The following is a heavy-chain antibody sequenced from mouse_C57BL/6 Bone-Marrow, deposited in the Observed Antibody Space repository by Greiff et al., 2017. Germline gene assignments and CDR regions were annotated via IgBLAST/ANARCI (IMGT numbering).Heavy chain of an antibody. CDR3: ARSIYYYGSSYYFDY. CDR2: IRNKANGYTT. V-gene: IGHV7-3*01. Sequence: EVMLVESGGGLVQPGGSLSLSCAASGFTFTDYYMSWVRQPPGKALEWLGFIRNKANGYTTEYSASVKGRFTISRDNSQSILYLQMNALRAEDSATYYCARSIYYYGSSYYFDYWGQGTTLTVSS. CDR1: GFTFTDYY. J-gene: IGHJ2*01. D-gene: IGHD1-1*01.